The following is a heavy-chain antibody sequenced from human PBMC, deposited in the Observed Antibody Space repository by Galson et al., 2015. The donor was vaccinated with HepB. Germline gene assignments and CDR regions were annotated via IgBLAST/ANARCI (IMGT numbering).Heavy chain of an antibody. Sequence: SLRLSCAASGFTFSSYGMHWVRQAPGKGLEWVAVISYDGSNKYYADSVKGRFTISRDNSKNTLYLQMNSLRAEDTAVYYCAKGSPNSGYSYYFDYWGQGTLVTVSS. CDR2: ISYDGSNK. D-gene: IGHD5-12*01. V-gene: IGHV3-30*18. CDR1: GFTFSSYG. J-gene: IGHJ4*02. CDR3: AKGSPNSGYSYYFDY.